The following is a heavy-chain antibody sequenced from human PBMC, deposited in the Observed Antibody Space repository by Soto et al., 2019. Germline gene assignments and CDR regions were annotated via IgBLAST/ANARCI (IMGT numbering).Heavy chain of an antibody. CDR1: GYTFINYG. CDR2: LSAYNGDT. V-gene: IGHV1-18*01. CDR3: ARWSAIVGGAEALDV. J-gene: IGHJ3*01. Sequence: QVQLVQSGAEVKKPGASVRVSCKTSGYTFINYGITWVRQAPGQGLEWMGWLSAYNGDTSSSEKLQDRFTMTTDTSTNTVYMDLRSLTSDDTAVYYCARWSAIVGGAEALDVSGPGTMVIVSS. D-gene: IGHD1-26*01.